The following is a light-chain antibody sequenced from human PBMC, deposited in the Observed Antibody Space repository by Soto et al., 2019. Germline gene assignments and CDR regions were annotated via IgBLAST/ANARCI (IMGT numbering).Light chain of an antibody. V-gene: IGKV1-8*01. J-gene: IGKJ1*01. CDR1: QGISSY. CDR2: AAS. Sequence: AIRMTQSPSSFSASTGDRVTITCRASQGISSYLTWYQQKPGKAPKLLIYAASTSQSGVPSRFSGSGSGTHITLTMSCLKSEDFATLFCQESYSYPHTFGQGTKVEIK. CDR3: QESYSYPHT.